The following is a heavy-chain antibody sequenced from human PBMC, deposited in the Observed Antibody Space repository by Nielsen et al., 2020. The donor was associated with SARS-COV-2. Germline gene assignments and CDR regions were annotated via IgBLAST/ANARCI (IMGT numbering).Heavy chain of an antibody. Sequence: GESLKISCAASGFTFSNYGMHWVRQAPGKGLEWVAIIYYDGSKKYYADSVNGRFTISRDNSKNTLYLQMNSLRGEDTAVYYCARESGVGELLGVSFDYWGQGTLVTVSS. V-gene: IGHV3-33*08. CDR1: GFTFSNYG. D-gene: IGHD3-10*01. CDR2: IYYDGSKK. J-gene: IGHJ4*02. CDR3: ARESGVGELLGVSFDY.